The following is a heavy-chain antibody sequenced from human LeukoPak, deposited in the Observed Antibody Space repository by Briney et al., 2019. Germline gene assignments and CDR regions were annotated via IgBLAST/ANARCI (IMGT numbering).Heavy chain of an antibody. CDR2: IYTSGST. CDR1: GGSISSYY. CDR3: ARGIAAADSYYYYGMDV. Sequence: PSETLSLTCTVSGGSISSYYWSWIRQPAGKGLEWIGRIYTSGSTNYNPSLKSRVTMSVDRSKNQFSLKLSSVTAADTAVYYCARGIAAADSYYYYGMDVWGQGTTVTVSS. D-gene: IGHD6-13*01. J-gene: IGHJ6*02. V-gene: IGHV4-4*07.